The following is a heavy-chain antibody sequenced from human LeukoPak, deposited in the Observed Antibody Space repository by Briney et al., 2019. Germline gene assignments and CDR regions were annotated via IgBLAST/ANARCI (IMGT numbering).Heavy chain of an antibody. CDR3: AREPRGSPYGDYAVEFDY. CDR2: INPNSGGT. Sequence: ASVKVSCKASGYTFTGYYMHWVRQAPGQGLEWMGRINPNSGGTNYAQKFQGRVTMTRDTSISAAYMELSRLRSDDTAVYYCAREPRGSPYGDYAVEFDYWGQGTLVTVSS. CDR1: GYTFTGYY. J-gene: IGHJ4*02. D-gene: IGHD4-17*01. V-gene: IGHV1-2*06.